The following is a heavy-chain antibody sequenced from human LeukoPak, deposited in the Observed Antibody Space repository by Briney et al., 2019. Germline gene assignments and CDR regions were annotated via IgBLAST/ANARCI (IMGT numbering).Heavy chain of an antibody. CDR3: ARDRRMVRRAADYFDY. V-gene: IGHV4-4*02. CDR1: GGSISSSNW. Sequence: SGTLSLTCAVSGGSISSSNWWSWVRQPPGKGLEWIGEIYHSGSTNYNPSLKSRVTISVDKSKNQFSLKLSSVTAADTAVYYCARDRRMVRRAADYFDYWGQGTLVTVSS. D-gene: IGHD3-10*01. J-gene: IGHJ4*02. CDR2: IYHSGST.